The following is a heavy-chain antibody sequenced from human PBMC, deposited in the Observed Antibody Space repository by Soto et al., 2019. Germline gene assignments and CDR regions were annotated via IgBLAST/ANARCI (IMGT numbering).Heavy chain of an antibody. CDR3: ATARRLPEYYYYYYGMDV. CDR2: FDPEDGET. J-gene: IGHJ6*02. V-gene: IGHV1-24*01. Sequence: ASVKVSCKVSGYTLTELSMHWVRQAPGKGLEWMGGFDPEDGETIYAQKFQGRVTMTEDTSTDTAYMELSSLRSEDTAVYYCATARRLPEYYYYYYGMDVWGQGTTVTVSS. D-gene: IGHD2-15*01. CDR1: GYTLTELS.